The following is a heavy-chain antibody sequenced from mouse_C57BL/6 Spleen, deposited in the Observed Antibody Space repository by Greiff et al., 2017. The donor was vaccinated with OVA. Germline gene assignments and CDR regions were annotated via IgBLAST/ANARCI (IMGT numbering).Heavy chain of an antibody. CDR2: IYPGSGST. D-gene: IGHD2-1*01. V-gene: IGHV1-55*01. CDR1: GYTFTSYW. CDR3: ARCGVRGPYYFDD. J-gene: IGHJ2*01. Sequence: QFQLQQPGAELVKPGASVQMSCKASGYTFTSYWITWVKQRPGQGLAWIGDIYPGSGSTNYNAKFKSKATLTVDTSSSTAYMQLSSLTSEDSAVYYCARCGVRGPYYFDDWGKGTTLTVSS.